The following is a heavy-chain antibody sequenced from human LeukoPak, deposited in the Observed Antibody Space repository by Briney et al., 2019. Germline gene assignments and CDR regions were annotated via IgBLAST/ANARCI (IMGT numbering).Heavy chain of an antibody. V-gene: IGHV3-30*18. D-gene: IGHD3-10*01. Sequence: PGGSLRLSCAASGFTFSNYGMHWVRQAPGKGLEWVVVISYDGSNKYYADSVKGRFTISRDNSKNTLYLQMNSLRAEDTAVYYCANGYYYGSGSYYNEAFDIWGQGTMVTVSS. CDR2: ISYDGSNK. CDR3: ANGYYYGSGSYYNEAFDI. CDR1: GFTFSNYG. J-gene: IGHJ3*02.